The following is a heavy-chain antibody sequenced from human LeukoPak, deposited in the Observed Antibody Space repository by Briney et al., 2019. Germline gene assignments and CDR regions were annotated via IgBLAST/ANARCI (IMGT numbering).Heavy chain of an antibody. V-gene: IGHV4-34*01. CDR1: GGSFSVYY. D-gene: IGHD1-26*01. J-gene: IGHJ3*02. CDR3: ARDSGSYGGDAFDI. CDR2: INHSGNT. Sequence: SETLSLTCAVYGGSFSVYYWSWIRQPPGKGLEWIAEINHSGNTNYNPSLRSRITISLDTSKNQFSLNLSSVTAADTAVYYCARDSGSYGGDAFDIWGQGTMVTVSS.